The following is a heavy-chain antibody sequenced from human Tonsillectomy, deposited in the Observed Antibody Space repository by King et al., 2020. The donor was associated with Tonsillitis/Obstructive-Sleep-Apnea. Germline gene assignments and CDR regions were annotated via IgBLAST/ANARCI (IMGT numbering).Heavy chain of an antibody. Sequence: VQLVESGGGLVRPGGSLRLSCTASGFTFSSYSMSWVRQAPGKGLEWVSSITSYIYYAYSVKGRFTISRDNAKNSLYLQMNSLRAEDTAVYYCARGRSSWESDFDYWGQGTLVTVSS. D-gene: IGHD1-26*01. CDR1: GFTFSSYS. J-gene: IGHJ4*02. V-gene: IGHV3-21*01. CDR3: ARGRSSWESDFDY. CDR2: ITSYI.